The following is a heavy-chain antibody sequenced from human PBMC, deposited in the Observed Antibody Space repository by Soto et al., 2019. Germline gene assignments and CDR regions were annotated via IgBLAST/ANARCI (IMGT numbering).Heavy chain of an antibody. CDR3: ARDTAAIGQFDP. V-gene: IGHV4-31*03. CDR1: GGSISSDGYY. J-gene: IGHJ5*02. CDR2: IYYSGIT. Sequence: SETLSLTCTVSGGSISSDGYYWSWIRQHPGKGLEWIGYIYYSGITHYNPSLKSRATISVDTSKNQFSLKLSSVTAADTAVYYCARDTAAIGQFDPWGQGTLVTVSS. D-gene: IGHD5-18*01.